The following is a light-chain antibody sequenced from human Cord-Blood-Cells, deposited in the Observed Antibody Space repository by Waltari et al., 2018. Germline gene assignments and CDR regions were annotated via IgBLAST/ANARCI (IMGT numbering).Light chain of an antibody. V-gene: IGLV1-44*01. Sequence: QSVLTQPPSASGTPGQRVTISCSGSSSNIGSNTVNWYQQLPGTAPKLLIYSNNQRPSWVPDRFSGSKSGTSSSLAISGLQSEDVADYYCAAWDDSLIGLVFGGGTKLTVL. CDR1: SSNIGSNT. CDR3: AAWDDSLIGLV. J-gene: IGLJ2*01. CDR2: SNN.